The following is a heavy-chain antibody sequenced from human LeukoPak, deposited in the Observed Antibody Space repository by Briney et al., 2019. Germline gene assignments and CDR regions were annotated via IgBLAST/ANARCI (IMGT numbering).Heavy chain of an antibody. V-gene: IGHV1-69*04. Sequence: SVKVSCKASGATFSDYSISWVRQAPGQGPEWMGRIIPILDVPNYARKFEGRVAITADKSTSTAYMELSSLKSEDTAVYYCARDQPRARYFDSWGQGTLVTVSS. J-gene: IGHJ4*02. CDR3: ARDQPRARYFDS. CDR1: GATFSDYS. D-gene: IGHD1-14*01. CDR2: IIPILDVP.